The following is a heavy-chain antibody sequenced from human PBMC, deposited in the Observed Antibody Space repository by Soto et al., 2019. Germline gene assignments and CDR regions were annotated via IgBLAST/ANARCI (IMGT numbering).Heavy chain of an antibody. V-gene: IGHV1-24*01. J-gene: IGHJ5*02. CDR1: GYTLTELS. CDR3: ARDNSESNSWWFDP. Sequence: ASVKVSCKVSGYTLTELSMHWVRQAPGKGLEWMGGFNPEDGETIYAQKFQGRVTMTEDTSTDTVSMELSSLRSEDTAVYYCARDNSESNSWWFDPWGQGTLVTVSS. D-gene: IGHD1-26*01. CDR2: FNPEDGET.